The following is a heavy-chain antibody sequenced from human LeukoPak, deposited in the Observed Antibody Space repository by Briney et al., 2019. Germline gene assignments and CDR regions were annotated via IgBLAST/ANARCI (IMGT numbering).Heavy chain of an antibody. V-gene: IGHV3-7*01. J-gene: IGHJ4*02. D-gene: IGHD1-14*01. CDR1: GFTFSNSW. CDR2: LKQEGREK. CDR3: ARDTGHPIIY. Sequence: PGGSQRLSYAASGFTFSNSWMSWASLAPGEGMEWVANLKQEGREKYYLDSVKGRFTISRDNAKNSVNLQMDSLKAEDTSVYYCARDTGHPIIYWGQGTLVTVSS.